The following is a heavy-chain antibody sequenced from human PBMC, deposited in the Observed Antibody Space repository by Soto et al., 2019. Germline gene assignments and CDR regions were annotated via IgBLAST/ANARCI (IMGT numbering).Heavy chain of an antibody. J-gene: IGHJ5*02. CDR3: ARWRSAAYYNLNWFDP. V-gene: IGHV4-31*03. CDR1: GGSVSSGGYS. D-gene: IGHD3-10*01. Sequence: VQLQESGPGLVKTSQTLALPCTISGGSVSSGGYSWSCLRQPPGKGLGWIGYIFPGGNSYYNVSLESRATMSLAWSKNQFSVRLDSVTVSDSAVYCFARWRSAAYYNLNWFDPCGQATLLTVSS. CDR2: IFPGGNS.